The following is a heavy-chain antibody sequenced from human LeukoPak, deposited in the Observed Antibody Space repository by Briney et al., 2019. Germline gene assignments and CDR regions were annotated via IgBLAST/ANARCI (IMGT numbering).Heavy chain of an antibody. Sequence: SGTLSLTCAVSGGSISSSNWWSWVRQPPGKGLGWIGEIYHSGSTNYNPSLKSRVTISVDKSKNQFSLKLSSVAAADTAVYYCARAKAWWLVYYFDYWGQGTLVTVSS. V-gene: IGHV4-4*02. CDR2: IYHSGST. J-gene: IGHJ4*02. CDR3: ARAKAWWLVYYFDY. D-gene: IGHD6-19*01. CDR1: GGSISSSNW.